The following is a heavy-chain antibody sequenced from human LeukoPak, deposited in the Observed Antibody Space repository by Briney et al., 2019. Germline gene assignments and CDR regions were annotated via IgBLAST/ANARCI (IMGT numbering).Heavy chain of an antibody. V-gene: IGHV3-7*01. CDR3: ARAGGGNSAYYYYYYYMDV. Sequence: GGSLRLSCAASGFTFSSYWMSWVRQAPGKGLEWVANIKQDGSEKYYVDSVKGRFTISRDNAKNSLYLQMNSLRAEDTAVYYCARAGGGNSAYYYYYYYMDVWGKGTTVTVSS. D-gene: IGHD4-23*01. CDR1: GFTFSSYW. J-gene: IGHJ6*03. CDR2: IKQDGSEK.